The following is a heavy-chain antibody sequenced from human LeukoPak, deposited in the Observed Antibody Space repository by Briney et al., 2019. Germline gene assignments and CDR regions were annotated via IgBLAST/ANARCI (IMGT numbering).Heavy chain of an antibody. V-gene: IGHV1-69*05. CDR3: ARGYCSSTGCVNWFDP. J-gene: IGHJ5*02. CDR2: IIPIFSTA. Sequence: ASVKVSCKASGGTFSSYTISWVRQAPGQGLEWMGGIIPIFSTANYAQKFQGRVTITTDESTSTAYMELSSLRSEDTAVYYCARGYCSSTGCVNWFDPWGQGTLVTVSS. CDR1: GGTFSSYT. D-gene: IGHD2-2*01.